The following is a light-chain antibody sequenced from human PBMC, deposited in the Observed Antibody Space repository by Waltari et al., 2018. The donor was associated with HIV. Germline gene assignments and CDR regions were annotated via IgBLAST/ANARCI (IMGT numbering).Light chain of an antibody. Sequence: QSALTQPRSVSGSPGQSVTISCTGTSRDVGGYDSVPWYRQHPGQVPKLIIYEVIKRPSGSPDRCSGSKSGNTASLTLSGLQTEDEADYFCCSYAGTYTYVLFGGGTKLTVL. CDR1: SRDVGGYDS. J-gene: IGLJ3*02. V-gene: IGLV2-11*01. CDR3: CSYAGTYTYVL. CDR2: EVI.